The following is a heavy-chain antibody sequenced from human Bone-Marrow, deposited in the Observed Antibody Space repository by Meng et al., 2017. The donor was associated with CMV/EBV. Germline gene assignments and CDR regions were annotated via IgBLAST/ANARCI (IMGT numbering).Heavy chain of an antibody. CDR2: MNPNNGNT. Sequence: ASVKVSCKASGYTFTSYEINWVRQAAGQGLEWMGWMNPNNGNTGYAQKFQGRVTITRNTSIRTAHMELSSLRSEDTAVYYCARVRGTAMVFDYWGQGTLVTVSS. CDR3: ARVRGTAMVFDY. J-gene: IGHJ4*02. D-gene: IGHD5-18*01. V-gene: IGHV1-8*03. CDR1: GYTFTSYE.